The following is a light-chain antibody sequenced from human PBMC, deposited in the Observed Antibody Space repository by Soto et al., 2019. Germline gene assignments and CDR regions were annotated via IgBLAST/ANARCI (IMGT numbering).Light chain of an antibody. J-gene: IGKJ4*01. CDR1: HSFGSN. CDR2: GAS. CDR3: QQYKQWPVD. V-gene: IGKV3-15*01. Sequence: VLTQSPTTLSLSPGERATLSCRASHSFGSNLAWYQQNPGQAPRLLIYGASTRANGVPARFSGSGSATQFTLTISSLQSDDFGFYYCQQYKQWPVDFDGGTQVEIK.